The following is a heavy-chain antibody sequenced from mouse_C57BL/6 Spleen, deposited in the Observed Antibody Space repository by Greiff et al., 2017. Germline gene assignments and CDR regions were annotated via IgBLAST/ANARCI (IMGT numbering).Heavy chain of an antibody. D-gene: IGHD1-1*01. V-gene: IGHV1-81*01. CDR1: GYTFTSYG. CDR3: ARYYGSSHFDY. J-gene: IGHJ2*01. CDR2: IYPRSGNT. Sequence: VQLQQSGAELARPGASVKLSCKASGYTFTSYGISWVKQRTGQGLEWIGEIYPRSGNTYYNEKFKGKATLTADKSSSTAYMELRSLTSEDSAVSFCARYYGSSHFDYWGQGTTLTVSS.